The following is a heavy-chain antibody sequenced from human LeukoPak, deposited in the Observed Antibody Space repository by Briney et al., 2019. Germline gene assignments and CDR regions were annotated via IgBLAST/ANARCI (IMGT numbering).Heavy chain of an antibody. J-gene: IGHJ4*02. D-gene: IGHD3-22*01. CDR1: GFTFDDYG. Sequence: GRSLRLSCAASGFTFDDYGMSWVRQAPGKGLEWVSGINWNGGSTGYADSVKGRFTISRDNAKNSQYLQMNNLRAEDTALYYCARGGYYYDSSGYYYGGVRYFDYWGQGTLVTVSS. CDR2: INWNGGST. V-gene: IGHV3-20*04. CDR3: ARGGYYYDSSGYYYGGVRYFDY.